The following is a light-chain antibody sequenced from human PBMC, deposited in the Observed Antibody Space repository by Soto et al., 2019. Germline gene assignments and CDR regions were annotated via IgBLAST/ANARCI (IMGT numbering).Light chain of an antibody. V-gene: IGKV3-20*01. CDR1: QSVGNNR. CDR2: GAS. CDR3: QQYGGSPIT. J-gene: IGKJ5*01. Sequence: EIVLTQSPGTLSLSPGERATLSCMASQSVGNNRLAWYQQKPGQAPRLLISGASSRATGIPDRFSGSGSGTDFILTISRLEPEDFALYYCQQYGGSPITFGQGTRLEIK.